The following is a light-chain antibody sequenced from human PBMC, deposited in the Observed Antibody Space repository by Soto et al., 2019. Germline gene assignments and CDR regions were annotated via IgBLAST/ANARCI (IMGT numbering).Light chain of an antibody. Sequence: QAVVTQEPSLTVSPGGTVTLTCTSSTGAVTSDHYPNWFQQKPGQAPRPLIHSTYNIHSWTPARFSGSLLGGKAALTLSGVQSEDEGEYYCLLYYGGGQVVFGGGTKLTVL. CDR3: LLYYGGGQVV. J-gene: IGLJ2*01. CDR1: TGAVTSDHY. CDR2: STY. V-gene: IGLV7-43*01.